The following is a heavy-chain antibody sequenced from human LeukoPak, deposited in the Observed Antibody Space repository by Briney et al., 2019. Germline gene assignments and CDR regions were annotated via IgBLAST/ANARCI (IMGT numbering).Heavy chain of an antibody. CDR3: AKDLGVTMVRGLCDY. CDR1: GLTFSGYG. D-gene: IGHD3-10*01. J-gene: IGHJ4*02. V-gene: IGHV3-33*06. Sequence: GGSLRLSCAVSGLTFSGYGMHWVRQAPGKGLEWVALIWYDGSNKYYADSVKGRVTISRDNSKNALYLQMDSLRAEDTGVYYCAKDLGVTMVRGLCDYWGQGTLVTVSS. CDR2: IWYDGSNK.